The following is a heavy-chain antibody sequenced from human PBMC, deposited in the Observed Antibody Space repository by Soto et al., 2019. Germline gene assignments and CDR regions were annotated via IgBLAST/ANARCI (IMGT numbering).Heavy chain of an antibody. V-gene: IGHV3-23*01. CDR1: GFTFSSYA. D-gene: IGHD4-17*01. Sequence: GGSLRLSCAASGFTFSSYAMSWVRQAPGKGLEWVSAISGSGGSTYYADSVKGRFTISRDNYKNTMYLQMNSLRAEDTAVYYCAKGTNYGDYNFDYWGQGNLVTVSS. CDR3: AKGTNYGDYNFDY. CDR2: ISGSGGST. J-gene: IGHJ4*02.